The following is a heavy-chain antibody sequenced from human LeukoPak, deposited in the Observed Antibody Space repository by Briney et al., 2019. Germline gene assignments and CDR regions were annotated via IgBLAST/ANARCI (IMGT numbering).Heavy chain of an antibody. CDR3: ARDRGIAAAATSKDYGMDV. J-gene: IGHJ6*02. D-gene: IGHD6-13*01. CDR2: IYHSGST. CDR1: GGSISSSNW. V-gene: IGHV4-4*02. Sequence: SETLSLTCAVSGGSISSSNWWSWVRQPPGKGLEWIGEIYHSGSTNYNPSLKSRVTISVDKSKNQFSLKLSSVTAADTAVYYCARDRGIAAAATSKDYGMDVWGQGTTVTVSS.